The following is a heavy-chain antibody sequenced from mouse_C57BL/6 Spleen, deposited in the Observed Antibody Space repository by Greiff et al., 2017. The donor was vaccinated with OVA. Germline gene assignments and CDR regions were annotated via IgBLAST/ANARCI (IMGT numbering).Heavy chain of an antibody. J-gene: IGHJ2*01. Sequence: QVQLKQPGAELVKPGASVKLSCKASGYTFTSYWMHWVKQRPGQGLEWIGMIHPNSGSTNYNEKFKSKATLTVDKSSSTAYMQLSSLTSEDSAVYYCARSPYGYDGGLDYWGQGTTLTVSS. CDR2: IHPNSGST. D-gene: IGHD2-2*01. V-gene: IGHV1-64*01. CDR3: ARSPYGYDGGLDY. CDR1: GYTFTSYW.